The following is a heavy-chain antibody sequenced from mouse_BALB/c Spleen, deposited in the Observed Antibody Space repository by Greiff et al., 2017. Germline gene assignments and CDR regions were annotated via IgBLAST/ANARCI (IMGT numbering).Heavy chain of an antibody. CDR2: ISNGGGST. V-gene: IGHV5-12-2*01. D-gene: IGHD2-10*02. J-gene: IGHJ2*01. CDR3: ARHRYGNFDY. Sequence: EVQLVESGGGLVQPGGSLKLSCAASGFTFSSYTMSWVRQTPEKRLEWVAYISNGGGSTYYPDTVKGRFTISRDNAKNTLYLQMSSLKSEDTAMYYCARHRYGNFDYWGKGTTLTVSS. CDR1: GFTFSSYT.